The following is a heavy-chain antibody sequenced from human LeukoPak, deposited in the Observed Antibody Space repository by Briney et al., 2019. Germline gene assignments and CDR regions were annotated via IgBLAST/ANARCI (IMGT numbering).Heavy chain of an antibody. V-gene: IGHV3-11*01. J-gene: IGHJ4*02. CDR1: GFTFGDYY. D-gene: IGHD5-24*01. CDR3: ARVGDGYNYCFDY. Sequence: GGSLRLSCAASGFTFGDYYMSWIRQAPGKGLEWVSYISRSGSAIYYADSVKGRFTISRDNAKNSLYLQMNSLRAEDTAVYYCARVGDGYNYCFDYWSQGTLVTVSS. CDR2: ISRSGSAI.